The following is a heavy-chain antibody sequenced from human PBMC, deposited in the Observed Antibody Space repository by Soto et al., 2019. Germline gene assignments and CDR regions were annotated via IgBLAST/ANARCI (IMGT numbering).Heavy chain of an antibody. D-gene: IGHD3-9*01. V-gene: IGHV1-24*01. CDR3: ATVSYYDILTGYGY. CDR1: RYTLTELS. J-gene: IGHJ4*02. Sequence: ASVKVSCKVSRYTLTELSMHWVRQAPGKGLEWMGGFDPEDGETIYAQKFQGRVTMTEDTSTDTAYMELSSLRSEDTAVYYSATVSYYDILTGYGYWGQGTLVNVSS. CDR2: FDPEDGET.